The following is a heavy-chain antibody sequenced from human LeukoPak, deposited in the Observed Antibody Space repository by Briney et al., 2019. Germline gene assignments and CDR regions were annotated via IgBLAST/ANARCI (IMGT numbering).Heavy chain of an antibody. J-gene: IGHJ4*02. D-gene: IGHD3-16*02. CDR2: IYHSGST. V-gene: IGHV4-38-2*02. CDR3: ARRFRQLDYWNTFGGVIDY. Sequence: PSETLSLTCTVSGYSISSGYYWGWIRQPPGKGLEWIGSIYHSGSTYYNPSLKGRVTISVDTSKNQFSLKLSSVTAADTAVYYCARRFRQLDYWNTFGGVIDYWGQGTLVIVSS. CDR1: GYSISSGYY.